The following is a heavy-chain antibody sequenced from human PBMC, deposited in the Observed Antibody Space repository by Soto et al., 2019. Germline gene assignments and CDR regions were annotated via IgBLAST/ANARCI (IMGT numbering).Heavy chain of an antibody. Sequence: QVQLQQWGAGLLKPSETLSLTRAVYGGSFSGYYWSWIRQPPGKGLEWIGEINHSGSTNYNPSLKSRVPIAVXXSKNQFSLKLSSVTVADTAVYYCAREYGDYGVIDYWGQGTLVTGSS. CDR3: AREYGDYGVIDY. J-gene: IGHJ4*02. V-gene: IGHV4-34*01. CDR1: GGSFSGYY. D-gene: IGHD4-17*01. CDR2: INHSGST.